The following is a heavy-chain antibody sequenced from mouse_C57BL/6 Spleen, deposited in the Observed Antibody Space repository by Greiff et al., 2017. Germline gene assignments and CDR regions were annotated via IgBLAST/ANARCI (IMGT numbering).Heavy chain of an antibody. V-gene: IGHV1-42*01. J-gene: IGHJ3*01. CDR1: GYSFTGYY. Sequence: EVKVVESGPELVKPGASVKISCKASGYSFTGYYMNWVKQSPEKSLEWIGEINPSTGRTTYNQKFKAKATLTVDKSSSTAYMQLKSLTSEDSAVYYCAREDSNYLAYWGQGTLVTVSA. CDR3: AREDSNYLAY. D-gene: IGHD2-5*01. CDR2: INPSTGRT.